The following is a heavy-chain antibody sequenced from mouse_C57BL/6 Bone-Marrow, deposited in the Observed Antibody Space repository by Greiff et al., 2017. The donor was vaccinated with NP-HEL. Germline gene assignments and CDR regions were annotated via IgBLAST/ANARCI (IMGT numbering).Heavy chain of an antibody. Sequence: EVQLQQSEPELVKPGASVKISCKASGYTFTDYYMNWVKQSHGKSLEWIGDINPNNGGTSYNQKFKGKATLTVDKSSSTAYMELRSLTSEDSAVYYCASTLSWGQGTTLTVSS. D-gene: IGHD6-1*01. CDR2: INPNNGGT. CDR3: ASTLS. CDR1: GYTFTDYY. V-gene: IGHV1-26*01. J-gene: IGHJ2*01.